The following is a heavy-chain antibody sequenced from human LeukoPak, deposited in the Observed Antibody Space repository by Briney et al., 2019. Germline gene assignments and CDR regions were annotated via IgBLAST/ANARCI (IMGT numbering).Heavy chain of an antibody. CDR1: GGSISSSSYY. V-gene: IGHV4-39*01. J-gene: IGHJ4*02. CDR3: ARQKGYSSGWYFDY. CDR2: IYYSGST. Sequence: PSETLSLTCTVSGGSISSSSYYWGWIRQPPGKGLEWIGSIYYSGSTYYNPSLKSRVTISVGTSKNQFSLKLSSVTAADTAVYYCARQKGYSSGWYFDYWGQGTLVTVSS. D-gene: IGHD6-19*01.